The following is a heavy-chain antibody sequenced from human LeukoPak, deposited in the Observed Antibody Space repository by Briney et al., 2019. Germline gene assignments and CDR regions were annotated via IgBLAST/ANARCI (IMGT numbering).Heavy chain of an antibody. J-gene: IGHJ4*02. CDR2: ISSSSSYI. V-gene: IGHV3-21*01. D-gene: IGHD3-9*01. Sequence: PGGSLRLSCAASGFTFSSYSMNWVRQAPGKGLEWVSSISSSSSYIYYADSVKGRFTISRDNAKNSLYLQMNSLRAEDTAVYYCVRFYDILAQFDYWGQGTLVTVSS. CDR3: VRFYDILAQFDY. CDR1: GFTFSSYS.